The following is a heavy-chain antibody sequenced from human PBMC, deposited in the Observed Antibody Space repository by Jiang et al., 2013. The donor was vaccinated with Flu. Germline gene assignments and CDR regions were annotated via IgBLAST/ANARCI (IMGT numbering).Heavy chain of an antibody. V-gene: IGHV4-59*08. CDR2: IYHGGST. CDR3: ARQSYSTSWNTEFDL. CDR1: GGSISRYY. Sequence: GPGLVKPSETLSLTCIVSGGSISRYYWSWIRQPPGKGLEWIGNIYHGGSTNYNPSLKSRVTMSVDTSKNQFSLKLTSVTAADTALYYCARQSYSTSWNTEFDLWGQEPRSPSPQ. D-gene: IGHD6-13*01. J-gene: IGHJ4*01.